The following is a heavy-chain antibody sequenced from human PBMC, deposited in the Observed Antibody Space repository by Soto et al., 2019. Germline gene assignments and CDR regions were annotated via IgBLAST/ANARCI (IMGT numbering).Heavy chain of an antibody. CDR1: GFDFSSYA. J-gene: IGHJ5*02. D-gene: IGHD2-2*01. V-gene: IGHV3-23*01. Sequence: EVQLLESGGGLVHPGGSLRLSCAASGFDFSSYAMSWVRQAPGKGLECISLISGTGVPTLYAESVKGRFSVSRDNSKDTLFLEMNNLGVDDTAMYYCAKSFCSSSSCFFLWVDPCGPGTLVTVSS. CDR3: AKSFCSSSSCFFLWVDP. CDR2: ISGTGVPT.